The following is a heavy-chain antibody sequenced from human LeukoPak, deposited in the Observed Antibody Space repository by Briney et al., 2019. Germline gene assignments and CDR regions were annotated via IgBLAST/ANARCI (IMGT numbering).Heavy chain of an antibody. V-gene: IGHV3-74*01. CDR1: GFTFSSYW. Sequence: PGGSLRLSCAASGFTFSSYWIHWVRQAPGKGLVWVSRINSDGSSTTYADSVKGRFTISRDNAKNTLYLHMNSLRAEDTAVYYCARDYGGSSPFDYWGQGTLVTVSS. J-gene: IGHJ4*02. CDR2: INSDGSST. CDR3: ARDYGGSSPFDY. D-gene: IGHD4-23*01.